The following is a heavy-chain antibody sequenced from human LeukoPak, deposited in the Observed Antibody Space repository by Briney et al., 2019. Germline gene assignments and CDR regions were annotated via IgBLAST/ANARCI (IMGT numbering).Heavy chain of an antibody. V-gene: IGHV1-2*02. CDR1: GYTFTGYF. CDR2: INPKHGGT. Sequence: ASVKVSCKASGYTFTGYFIHWVRQAPGQGLEWMGWINPKHGGTNHAQRFQGRVTMTRDTSISTAYMELSRLRSDDTAVYYCAAGIVGATEFFDYWGQGTLVTVSS. J-gene: IGHJ4*02. CDR3: AAGIVGATEFFDY. D-gene: IGHD1-26*01.